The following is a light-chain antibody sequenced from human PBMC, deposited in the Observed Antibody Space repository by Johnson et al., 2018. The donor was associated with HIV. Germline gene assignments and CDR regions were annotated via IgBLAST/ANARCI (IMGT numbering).Light chain of an antibody. J-gene: IGLJ1*01. Sequence: QSVLTQPPSMSAAPGQKVTISCSGSSSNIGNNYVSWYQQLPGTAPKLLIFENNKRPSGIPDLFSGSKSGTSATLGITGLQTGDEADYYCGTWDNSLTAGVFGTGTKVTVL. CDR1: SSNIGNNY. CDR3: GTWDNSLTAGV. V-gene: IGLV1-51*02. CDR2: ENN.